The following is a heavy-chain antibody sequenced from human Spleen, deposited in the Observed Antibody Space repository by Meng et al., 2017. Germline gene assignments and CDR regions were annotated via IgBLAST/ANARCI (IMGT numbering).Heavy chain of an antibody. CDR3: AKDFDY. CDR2: ISASGGDT. J-gene: IGHJ4*02. V-gene: IGHV3-23*01. CDR1: GFTFSSYA. Sequence: EVQMLYSGGGLVQSGGSLRLSCASSGFTFSSYAMSWLRQAPGKGLEWVSAISASGGDTYYADSVEGRFTISRDNSKNTLSLQMNSLRAEDTAVYFCAKDFDYWGQGTLVTVSS.